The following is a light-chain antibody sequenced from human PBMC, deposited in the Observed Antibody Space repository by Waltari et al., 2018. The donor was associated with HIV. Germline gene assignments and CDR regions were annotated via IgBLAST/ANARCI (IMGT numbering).Light chain of an antibody. Sequence: DIVMTPSPATLSVSPGEKVNLSCTATQRLHTHLAWYQQTPGQAPRLLVYDASSTASGVPARFSGSGSGTGYTLTISSLESEDSAIYYCQQYDNWPPLTFGGGTKVEIK. CDR3: QQYDNWPPLT. V-gene: IGKV3-15*01. J-gene: IGKJ4*01. CDR2: DAS. CDR1: QRLHTH.